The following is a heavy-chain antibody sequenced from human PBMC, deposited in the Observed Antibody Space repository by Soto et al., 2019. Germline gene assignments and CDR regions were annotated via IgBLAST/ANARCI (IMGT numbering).Heavy chain of an antibody. V-gene: IGHV4-34*01. J-gene: IGHJ4*02. Sequence: QVQLQQWGAGLLKPSETLSLTCAVYGGSFSGYYWSWIRQPPGKGLEWIGEINRSGSTNYNPSLKRRVTISVDTSKNQFSLKLSSVTAADTAVYYCARPAIAAAVSAFDYWGQGTLVTVSS. D-gene: IGHD6-13*01. CDR3: ARPAIAAAVSAFDY. CDR2: INRSGST. CDR1: GGSFSGYY.